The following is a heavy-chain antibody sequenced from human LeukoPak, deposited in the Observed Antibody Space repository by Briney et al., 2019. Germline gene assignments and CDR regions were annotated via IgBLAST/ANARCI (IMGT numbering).Heavy chain of an antibody. CDR3: ARGGYYSTSCYVD. CDR2: INSDGSST. D-gene: IGHD2-2*01. CDR1: GFTFSSYW. J-gene: IGHJ4*02. Sequence: GGSLRLSCAASGFTFSSYWMHWVRQAPGNGLVWVSRINSDGSSTSYADSVKGRFTISRDNAKNTLYLQMNSLRAEDTAVYYCARGGYYSTSCYVDWGQGTLVTVSS. V-gene: IGHV3-74*01.